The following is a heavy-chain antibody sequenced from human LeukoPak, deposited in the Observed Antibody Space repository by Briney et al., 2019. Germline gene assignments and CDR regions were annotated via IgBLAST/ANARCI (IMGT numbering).Heavy chain of an antibody. D-gene: IGHD3-9*01. V-gene: IGHV3-21*01. Sequence: PGESLRLSCSASGFTFSTYGMHWVRQVPGKGLNWVSYIDSTSRYIEYADSVKGRFTISRDNAKNSLYLQMNSLRAEDTAVYYCARDRDILTGLDAFDIWGQGTMVTVSS. J-gene: IGHJ3*02. CDR1: GFTFSTYG. CDR3: ARDRDILTGLDAFDI. CDR2: IDSTSRYI.